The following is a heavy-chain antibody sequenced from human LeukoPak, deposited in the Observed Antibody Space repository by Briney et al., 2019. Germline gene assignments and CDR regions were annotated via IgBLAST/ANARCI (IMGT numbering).Heavy chain of an antibody. D-gene: IGHD5-12*01. J-gene: IGHJ4*02. CDR3: ARVRGLPRYFDY. Sequence: QSGGSLRLSCAASGFTFSDFYMTWIRQAPGKGLEWVSVIYSGGSTYYADSVKGRFTISRDNSKNTLYLQMNSLRAEDTAVYYCARVRGLPRYFDYWGQGTLVTVSS. CDR2: IYSGGST. CDR1: GFTFSDFY. V-gene: IGHV3-53*01.